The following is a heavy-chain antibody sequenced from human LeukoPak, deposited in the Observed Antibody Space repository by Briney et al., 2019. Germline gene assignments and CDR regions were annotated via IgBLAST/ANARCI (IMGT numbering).Heavy chain of an antibody. CDR2: INPSGGST. CDR3: AKDYIGGEMATIIYYYYYYMDV. D-gene: IGHD5-24*01. J-gene: IGHJ6*03. Sequence: GASVKVSCKASGYTFTSYYMHWVRQATGQGLEWMGIINPSGGSTSYAQKFQGRVTMTRDTSTSTVYMELSSLRSEDTAVYYCAKDYIGGEMATIIYYYYYYMDVWGKGTTVTVSS. CDR1: GYTFTSYY. V-gene: IGHV1-46*01.